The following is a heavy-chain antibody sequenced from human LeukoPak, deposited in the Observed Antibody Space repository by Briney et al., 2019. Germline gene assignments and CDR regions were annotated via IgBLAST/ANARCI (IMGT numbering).Heavy chain of an antibody. CDR1: GGSISSSY. CDR2: IYTFGIT. D-gene: IGHD5-18*01. Sequence: SETLSLTCTVSGGSISSSYWSWIRQPAGKGLEWIGHIYTFGITNYIPSLKSRVTMSLDTSKNQFSLKLSSVTAADTAVYYCERDEYTYGGRTHPYYFDYWGQGTLVTVSS. V-gene: IGHV4-4*07. J-gene: IGHJ4*02. CDR3: ERDEYTYGGRTHPYYFDY.